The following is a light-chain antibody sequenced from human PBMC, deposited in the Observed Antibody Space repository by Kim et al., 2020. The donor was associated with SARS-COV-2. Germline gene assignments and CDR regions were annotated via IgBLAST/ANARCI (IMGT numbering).Light chain of an antibody. CDR3: AAWDDSLSGWV. J-gene: IGLJ3*02. CDR2: RNN. V-gene: IGLV1-47*01. Sequence: GQRVTISCSGSSSNIGSNYVYWYQQLPGTAPKLLIYRNNQRPSGVPDRFSGSKSGTSASPAISGLRSEDEADYYCAAWDDSLSGWVFGGGTQLTVL. CDR1: SSNIGSNY.